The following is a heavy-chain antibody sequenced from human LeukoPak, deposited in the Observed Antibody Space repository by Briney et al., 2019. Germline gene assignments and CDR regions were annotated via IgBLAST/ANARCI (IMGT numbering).Heavy chain of an antibody. D-gene: IGHD5-18*01. CDR1: GGSISSYY. Sequence: SETLSLTCTVSGGSISSYYWSWIRQPAGKGLEWIGRIFTSGSTNYNPSLKSRLTMSVDTSKNQFSLKLSSVTAADTAVYYGARGAQNPAMVYFDSWGQGPLSPSPQ. V-gene: IGHV4-4*07. CDR2: IFTSGST. J-gene: IGHJ4*02. CDR3: ARGAQNPAMVYFDS.